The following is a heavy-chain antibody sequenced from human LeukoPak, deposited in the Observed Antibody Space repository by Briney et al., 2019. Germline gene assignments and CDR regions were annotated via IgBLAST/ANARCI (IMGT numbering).Heavy chain of an antibody. CDR1: GFTFSSYW. CDR3: ARGLPHGNDY. CDR2: IASDGSST. V-gene: IGHV3-74*01. Sequence: GGSLRLSCAASGFTFSSYWMNWVRQAPGKGLVWVSRIASDGSSTTYADSVKGRFSISRDNAKNTLYLQMNSLRVEDTAVYYCARGLPHGNDYWGQGTLVTLSS. D-gene: IGHD4-23*01. J-gene: IGHJ4*02.